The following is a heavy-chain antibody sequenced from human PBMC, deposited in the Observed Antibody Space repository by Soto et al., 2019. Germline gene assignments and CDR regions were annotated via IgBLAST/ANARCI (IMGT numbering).Heavy chain of an antibody. V-gene: IGHV3-30*04. Sequence: ESGGGVVQPGRSLRLSCAASGFTFSNYALHWVRQAPGQGLEWVAVIWHDGSNKYYADSVKGRFTISRDNSKNTMYLQMNSLRPDDTAVYYCARGGRWLQGNDYWGQGSLVTVSS. D-gene: IGHD3-16*01. J-gene: IGHJ4*02. CDR1: GFTFSNYA. CDR3: ARGGRWLQGNDY. CDR2: IWHDGSNK.